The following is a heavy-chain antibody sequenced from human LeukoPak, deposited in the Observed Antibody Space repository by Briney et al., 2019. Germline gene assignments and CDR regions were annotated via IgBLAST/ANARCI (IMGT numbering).Heavy chain of an antibody. CDR3: ARSPGGANNWFDP. D-gene: IGHD1-26*01. Sequence: PGGSLRLSCAASGFIFSSYAMSWVRQAPGKGLEWVSSISSSSHIHYADSVKGRFTISRDNAKNSLYLQMNSLRAEDTAVYYCARSPGGANNWFDPWGQGTLVTVSS. V-gene: IGHV3-21*01. CDR1: GFIFSSYA. CDR2: ISSSSHI. J-gene: IGHJ5*02.